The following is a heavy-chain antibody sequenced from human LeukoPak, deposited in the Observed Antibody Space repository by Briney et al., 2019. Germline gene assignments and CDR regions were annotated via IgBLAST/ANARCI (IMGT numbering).Heavy chain of an antibody. CDR1: GFTFSSYA. D-gene: IGHD3-22*01. CDR3: AKFRYHSNDNNYLDFNY. J-gene: IGHJ4*02. CDR2: ISGSGGHT. Sequence: GGSLRLSCAASGFTFSSYAMGWVRPARGKGPEGVSSISGSGGHTYFADSVKGRFTISRDNSKNTLDLQMNSLKVEDTAVYYCAKFRYHSNDNNYLDFNYWGQGTLVTVSS. V-gene: IGHV3-23*01.